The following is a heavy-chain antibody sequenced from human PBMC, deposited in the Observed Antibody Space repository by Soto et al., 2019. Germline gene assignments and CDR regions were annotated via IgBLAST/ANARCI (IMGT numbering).Heavy chain of an antibody. Sequence: RASVKVSCKASGYTFTGYYMHWVRQAPGQGLEWMGWINPNSGGSNYAQKFQGRVTMTRDTSISTAYMELSRLRSDDTAVYYCARAQSSGWYLGLDYWGQGTLVTVSS. J-gene: IGHJ4*02. D-gene: IGHD6-19*01. CDR1: GYTFTGYY. CDR2: INPNSGGS. CDR3: ARAQSSGWYLGLDY. V-gene: IGHV1-2*02.